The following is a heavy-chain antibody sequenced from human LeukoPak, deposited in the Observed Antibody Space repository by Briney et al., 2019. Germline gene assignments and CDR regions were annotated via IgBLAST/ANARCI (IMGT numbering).Heavy chain of an antibody. Sequence: ASVKVSCKASGGTFSSYAISWVRQAPGQGLEWMGGIIPIFGTANYAQKFQGRVTITADESTSTAYMELSSLRSEDTAVYYCATPMAVAGHYYYGMDVWGQGTTVTVSS. CDR2: IIPIFGTA. CDR1: GGTFSSYA. V-gene: IGHV1-69*13. D-gene: IGHD6-19*01. CDR3: ATPMAVAGHYYYGMDV. J-gene: IGHJ6*02.